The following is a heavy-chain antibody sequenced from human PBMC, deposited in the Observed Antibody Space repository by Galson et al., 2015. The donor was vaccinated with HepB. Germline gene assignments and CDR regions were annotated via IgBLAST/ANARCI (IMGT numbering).Heavy chain of an antibody. V-gene: IGHV1-69*13. CDR3: ARIMGRLYYYYYGMDV. CDR1: GGTFSSYA. D-gene: IGHD3-16*01. CDR2: IIPIFGTA. Sequence: SVKVSCKASGGTFSSYAISWVRQAPGQGLEWMGGIIPIFGTANYAQKFQGRVTITADESTSTAYMGLSSLRSEDTAVYYCARIMGRLYYYYYGMDVWGQGTTVTVSS. J-gene: IGHJ6*02.